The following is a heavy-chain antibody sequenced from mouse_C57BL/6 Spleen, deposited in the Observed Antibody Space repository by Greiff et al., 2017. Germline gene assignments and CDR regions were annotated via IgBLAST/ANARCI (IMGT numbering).Heavy chain of an antibody. D-gene: IGHD1-1*01. Sequence: VQLKESGAELVRPGASVKLSCTASGFNIKDDYMHWVKQRPEQGLEWIGWIDPATGDTEYASKFQGKATITADTSSNTAYLQLSSLTSEDTDVYYCTTPYGSSYFDYWGQGTTLTVSS. CDR3: TTPYGSSYFDY. J-gene: IGHJ2*01. CDR1: GFNIKDDY. V-gene: IGHV14-4*01. CDR2: IDPATGDT.